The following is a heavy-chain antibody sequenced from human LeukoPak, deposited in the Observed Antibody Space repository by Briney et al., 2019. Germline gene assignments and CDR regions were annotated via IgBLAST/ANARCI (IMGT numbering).Heavy chain of an antibody. CDR3: ARETSQKGAHYMDV. J-gene: IGHJ6*03. D-gene: IGHD3-16*01. CDR2: ISRSSSYI. Sequence: PGGSLRLSCVVSGFTFSGYSMNWVRQAPGKGLEWVSSISRSSSYIYYTDSVKGRFTISRDNAKNSLYLQMNSLRAEDTAVYYCARETSQKGAHYMDVWGKGTTVTISS. V-gene: IGHV3-21*01. CDR1: GFTFSGYS.